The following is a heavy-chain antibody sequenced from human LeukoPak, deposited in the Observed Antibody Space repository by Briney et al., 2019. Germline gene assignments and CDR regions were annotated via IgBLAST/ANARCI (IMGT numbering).Heavy chain of an antibody. D-gene: IGHD6-19*01. CDR1: GFTFNNYA. CDR2: IGGSGSTT. Sequence: PGGSLRLSCAASGFTFNNYAMSWVRQAPGKGLEWVSMIGGSGSTTYYANSVEGRFTISRDNSKNTLYLQMNSLRAEDTAVYYCSGTVGSSGWWSRGLFFDYWGQGTLVTVSS. CDR3: SGTVGSSGWWSRGLFFDY. V-gene: IGHV3-23*01. J-gene: IGHJ4*02.